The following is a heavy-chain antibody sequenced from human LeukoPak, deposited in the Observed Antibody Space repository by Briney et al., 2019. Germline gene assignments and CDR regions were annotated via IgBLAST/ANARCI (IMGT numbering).Heavy chain of an antibody. Sequence: GGSLRLSCAASGFTVSSNYMSWVRQAPGKGLEWVSVIYSGGSTYYADSVKGRFTISRDNSKNTLYLQMNSLRAEDTAVYYCARDLRFLEWLPDYYYYGMDVWGQGTTVTVSS. CDR1: GFTVSSNY. V-gene: IGHV3-66*01. CDR3: ARDLRFLEWLPDYYYYGMDV. D-gene: IGHD3-3*01. J-gene: IGHJ6*02. CDR2: IYSGGST.